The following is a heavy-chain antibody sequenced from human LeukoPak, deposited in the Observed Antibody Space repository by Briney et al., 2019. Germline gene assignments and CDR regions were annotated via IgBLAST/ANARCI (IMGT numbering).Heavy chain of an antibody. CDR3: ARDWGAEAGPGYMDV. V-gene: IGHV4-59*01. CDR1: GGSISNKY. J-gene: IGHJ6*03. CDR2: IYYSGST. D-gene: IGHD6-13*01. Sequence: SETLSLTCTVSGGSISNKYWSWIRQPPGKGLEWIGYIYYSGSTNYNPSLKSRVTILVDTSKNQFSLKLRSVTAADTAVYFCARDWGAEAGPGYMDVWGKGTTVTVSS.